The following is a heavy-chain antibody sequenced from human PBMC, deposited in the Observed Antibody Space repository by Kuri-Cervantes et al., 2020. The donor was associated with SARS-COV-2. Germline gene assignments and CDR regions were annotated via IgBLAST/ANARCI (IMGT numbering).Heavy chain of an antibody. Sequence: GESLKISCAASGFTFTYAWMNWVRQAPGKGLEWVAVISYDGSNKYYADSVKGRFTISRDNSKNTLYLQMNSLRAEDTAVYYCAKDRTRNTYYYDSSGYYYGGFDAFDIWGQGTMVTVSS. CDR1: GFTFTYAW. J-gene: IGHJ3*02. D-gene: IGHD3-22*01. CDR2: ISYDGSNK. CDR3: AKDRTRNTYYYDSSGYYYGGFDAFDI. V-gene: IGHV3-30*18.